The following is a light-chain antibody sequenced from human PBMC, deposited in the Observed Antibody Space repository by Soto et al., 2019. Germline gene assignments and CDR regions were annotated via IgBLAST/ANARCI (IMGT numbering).Light chain of an antibody. CDR3: HQDDNLPYT. Sequence: IIMTQSPSTLSLSPGERATLTCRASQSVSSTYLSWYQQKPGQAPRLLIDGASTRSTGIPARFSGSGSGTDFTPTITSLQPDDFAVSDCHQDDNLPYTVGQGTKL. CDR2: GAS. CDR1: QSVSSTY. J-gene: IGKJ2*01. V-gene: IGKV3D-7*01.